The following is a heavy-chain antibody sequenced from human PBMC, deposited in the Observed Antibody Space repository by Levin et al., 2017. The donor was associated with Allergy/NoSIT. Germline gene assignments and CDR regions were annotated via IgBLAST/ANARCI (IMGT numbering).Heavy chain of an antibody. CDR2: IYSSGAT. Sequence: ASETLSLTCSVSGGSISSYYWSWIRQPARQPAGKGLEWIGRIYSSGATKYNPSLKSRVTMSVDTSKNQFSLQVTSVTAADTAVYYCARGRDGYGIDSWGQGTLVTVSS. CDR3: ARGRDGYGIDS. J-gene: IGHJ5*01. D-gene: IGHD5-24*01. CDR1: GGSISSYY. V-gene: IGHV4-4*07.